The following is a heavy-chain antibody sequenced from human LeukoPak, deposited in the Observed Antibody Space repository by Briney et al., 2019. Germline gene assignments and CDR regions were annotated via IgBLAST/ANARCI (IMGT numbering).Heavy chain of an antibody. CDR3: ARAAGGSSYDRMDV. Sequence: PGGSLRLSCAASGFTVSSNYMSWVRQAPGKGLEWVSVIYSGGSTYYADSVKGRFNISRDNSKSTLYLEMNSLRAEDTAVYYCARAAGGSSYDRMDVWGQGTTVTVSS. J-gene: IGHJ6*02. CDR2: IYSGGST. CDR1: GFTVSSNY. V-gene: IGHV3-53*01. D-gene: IGHD3-22*01.